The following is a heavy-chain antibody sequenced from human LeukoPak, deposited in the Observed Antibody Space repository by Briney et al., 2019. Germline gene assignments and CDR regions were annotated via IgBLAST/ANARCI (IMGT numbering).Heavy chain of an antibody. J-gene: IGHJ4*02. CDR3: AKDKGREGDY. CDR1: GFSFSRYA. CDR2: ISSEGSEQ. Sequence: GGSLRLSCAASGFSFSRYAMHWVRKAPGKGLEWGAVISSEGSEQLYADSVKGRFTISRDNSKNTVNLQMNSLRLDDTGVYYCAKDKGREGDYWGQGTLVAVSS. V-gene: IGHV3-30*18.